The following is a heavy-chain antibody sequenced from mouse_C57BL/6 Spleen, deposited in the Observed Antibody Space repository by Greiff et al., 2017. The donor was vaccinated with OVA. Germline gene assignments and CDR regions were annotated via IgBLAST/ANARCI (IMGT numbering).Heavy chain of an antibody. Sequence: QVQLQQPGAELVRPGSSVKLSCKASGYTFTSYWMHWVKQRPIQGLEWIGNIDPSDSETHYNQKFKDKATLTVDKSSSTAYMQLSSLTSEDSAVYSCARSRPYCGSSHSWYFDVWGTGTTVTVSS. CDR1: GYTFTSYW. CDR2: IDPSDSET. D-gene: IGHD1-1*01. CDR3: ARSRPYCGSSHSWYFDV. V-gene: IGHV1-52*01. J-gene: IGHJ1*03.